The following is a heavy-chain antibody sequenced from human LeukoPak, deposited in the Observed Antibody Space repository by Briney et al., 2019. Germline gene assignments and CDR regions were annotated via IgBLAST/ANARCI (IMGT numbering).Heavy chain of an antibody. J-gene: IGHJ3*02. CDR2: ISAYNGNT. Sequence: WGSVKVTCKASGYTFTSYGISWVRQAPGQGLEWMGWISAYNGNTNYAQKLQGRVTMTTDTSTSTAYMELRSLRSDDTAVYYCASVDAGIVGASGAFDIWGQGTMVTVSS. D-gene: IGHD1-26*01. CDR1: GYTFTSYG. CDR3: ASVDAGIVGASGAFDI. V-gene: IGHV1-18*01.